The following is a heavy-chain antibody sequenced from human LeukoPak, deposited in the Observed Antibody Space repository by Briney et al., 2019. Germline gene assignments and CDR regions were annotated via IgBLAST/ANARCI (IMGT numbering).Heavy chain of an antibody. J-gene: IGHJ4*02. CDR1: GYTFTGYA. CDR3: ARNYGDYIGIMAPFDY. Sequence: GASVKVSCKASGYTFTGYAMHWVRQAPGQRLEWMGWINAGNGNTKYSQKFQGRVTITRDTSASTAYMELSSLRSEDTAVYYCARNYGDYIGIMAPFDYWGQGTLVTVSS. V-gene: IGHV1-3*01. D-gene: IGHD4-17*01. CDR2: INAGNGNT.